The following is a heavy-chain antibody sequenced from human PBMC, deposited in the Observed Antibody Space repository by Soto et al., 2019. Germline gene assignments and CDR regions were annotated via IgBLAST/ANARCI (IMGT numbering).Heavy chain of an antibody. V-gene: IGHV3-15*01. CDR3: TTAHPRGPDY. CDR1: GFTFSTST. J-gene: IGHJ4*02. D-gene: IGHD5-12*01. Sequence: PGGSLRLSCAASGFTFSTSTMNCVRQAPGKGLEWVVLIKSKTDGGTIDYPAPVKGRFIISRDDSRNTLYLQMNSLKTEDTAVYYCTTAHPRGPDYWGQGTLVTVSS. CDR2: IKSKTDGGTI.